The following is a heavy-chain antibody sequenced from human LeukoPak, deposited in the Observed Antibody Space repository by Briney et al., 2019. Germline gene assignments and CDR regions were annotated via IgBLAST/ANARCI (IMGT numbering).Heavy chain of an antibody. CDR3: ARDVRGVTPYNWFDP. D-gene: IGHD3-10*01. V-gene: IGHV4-59*01. Sequence: SETLSLTCAVYGGSFSSYYWSWIRQPPGKGLEWVGYIYYSGSTNYNPSLKSRVTISVDTSKNQFSLKLSSVTAAYTAVYYCARDVRGVTPYNWFDPWGQGTLVTVSS. J-gene: IGHJ5*02. CDR2: IYYSGST. CDR1: GGSFSSYY.